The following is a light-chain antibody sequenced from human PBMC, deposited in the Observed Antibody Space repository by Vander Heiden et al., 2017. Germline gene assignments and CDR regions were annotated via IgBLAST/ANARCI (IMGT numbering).Light chain of an antibody. CDR1: QDIRNA. J-gene: IGKJ1*01. CDR2: ATS. V-gene: IGKV1-NL1*01. CDR3: QQEYITPQT. Sequence: DIHMTQSPSSLSASVGDRVTLTCRASQDIRNALAWYQQKPVKAPALLLYATSIMQSGVPSRFSGGGPGTDFTLTISSRQPADFATYVCQQEYITPQTVGQWTKLELK.